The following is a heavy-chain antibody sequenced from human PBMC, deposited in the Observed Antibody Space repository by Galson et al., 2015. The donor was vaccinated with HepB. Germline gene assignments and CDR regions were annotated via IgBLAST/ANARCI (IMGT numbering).Heavy chain of an antibody. CDR2: VNSVGSST. CDR1: GFTFSSCV. CDR3: ARKLDDYDTSGYLN. D-gene: IGHD3-22*01. Sequence: LRLSCAASGFTFSSCVMGWVRHAPGKGLVWVSRVNSVGSSTNYVDSVKGRFTISRDNAKKTLYLQMNSLRAEDTAVYYCARKLDDYDTSGYLNWGQGTLVTVSS. V-gene: IGHV3-74*01. J-gene: IGHJ4*02.